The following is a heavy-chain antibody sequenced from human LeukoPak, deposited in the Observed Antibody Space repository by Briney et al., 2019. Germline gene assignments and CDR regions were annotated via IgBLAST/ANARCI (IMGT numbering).Heavy chain of an antibody. V-gene: IGHV4-30-4*01. CDR3: ARDRCRYCYSDN. CDR1: GGSISSGDYY. D-gene: IGHD2/OR15-2a*01. J-gene: IGHJ4*02. CDR2: IYYSGST. Sequence: SETLSLTCTVSGGSISSGDYYWSWIRQPPGKGLEWIGYIYYSGSTYYNPSLKSRVTISVDTSKNQFSLKLSSVTAADTAVYYCARDRCRYCYSDNWGQGTLVTVSS.